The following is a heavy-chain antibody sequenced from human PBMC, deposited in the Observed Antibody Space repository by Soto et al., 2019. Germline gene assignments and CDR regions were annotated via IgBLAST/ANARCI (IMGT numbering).Heavy chain of an antibody. CDR2: IFASDSNT. D-gene: IGHD6-19*01. V-gene: IGHV5-51*01. J-gene: IGHJ4*02. CDR1: GYIFTSYW. CDR3: ARRTTYSSGWDS. Sequence: PGESLKIYCKGSGYIFTSYWIGWVRQMPGKGLEWMGIIFASDSNTRYSPSFQGQVTISVDKSISTAYLQWSSLKASDTAIYYCARRTTYSSGWDSWGQGTLVTVSS.